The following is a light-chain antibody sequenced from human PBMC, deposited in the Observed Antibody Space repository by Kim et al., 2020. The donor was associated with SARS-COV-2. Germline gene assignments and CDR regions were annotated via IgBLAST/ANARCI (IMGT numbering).Light chain of an antibody. Sequence: SYELTQPPSVSVAPGKTAGITCGGDNIGSKSVYWYQQKPGQAPVLVIYYDSDRPSGIPERFSGSNSGNTATLTISRVEAGDEADYYCQVWDSSSDHVVFG. CDR2: YDS. J-gene: IGLJ2*01. CDR3: QVWDSSSDHVV. V-gene: IGLV3-21*04. CDR1: NIGSKS.